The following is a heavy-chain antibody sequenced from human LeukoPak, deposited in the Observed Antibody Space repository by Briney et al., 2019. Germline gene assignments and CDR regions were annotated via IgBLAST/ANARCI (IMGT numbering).Heavy chain of an antibody. D-gene: IGHD3-10*01. CDR1: GFTFSSYW. J-gene: IGHJ4*02. CDR3: ARGRGTYYFDY. Sequence: GGSLRLSCAASGFTFSSYWMHWVRQAPGKGLEWVSLIYSGGSTYYADSVKGRFTLSRDNSKNTLYFQMNSLRADDTAVYYCARGRGTYYFDYWGQGTLVTVSS. CDR2: IYSGGST. V-gene: IGHV3-53*01.